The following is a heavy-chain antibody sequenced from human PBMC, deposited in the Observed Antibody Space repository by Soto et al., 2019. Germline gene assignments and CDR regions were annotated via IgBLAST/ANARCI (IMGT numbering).Heavy chain of an antibody. J-gene: IGHJ5*02. Sequence: QVQLQESGPGLVKPSQTLSLTCTVSGGSISSGDYYWSWIRQPPGKGLEWIGYIYYSGSTYYNPSLKSRVTISVDTSKNHFSLKLSSVTAADAAVYYCARVGGYCSGGSCYQHNWFDPWGQGTLVTVSS. CDR1: GGSISSGDYY. D-gene: IGHD2-15*01. V-gene: IGHV4-30-4*01. CDR3: ARVGGYCSGGSCYQHNWFDP. CDR2: IYYSGST.